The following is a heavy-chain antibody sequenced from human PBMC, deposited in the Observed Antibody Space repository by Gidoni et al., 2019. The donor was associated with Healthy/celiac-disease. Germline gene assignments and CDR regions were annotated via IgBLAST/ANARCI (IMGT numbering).Heavy chain of an antibody. Sequence: QVQLQQWGAGPLMPSETLSHTCALSRGSFSGYYWSWIRQPPGKGLEWIGEINHSGSTNYNPSLKSRVTISVDTSKNQFSLKLSSVTAADTAVYCWARGAVDTVMVKRGDLDYWGQGTLVTVSS. J-gene: IGHJ4*02. CDR1: RGSFSGYY. CDR3: ARGAVDTVMVKRGDLDY. V-gene: IGHV4-34*01. CDR2: INHSGST. D-gene: IGHD5-18*01.